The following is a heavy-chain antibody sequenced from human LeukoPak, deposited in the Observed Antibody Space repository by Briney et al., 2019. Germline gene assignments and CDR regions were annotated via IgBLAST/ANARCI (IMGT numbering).Heavy chain of an antibody. J-gene: IGHJ4*02. Sequence: GGSLRLSCTASGFTFSTHAMHWVRQAPGKGLEWVAIILYDGSNKHYADSVKGRFSISRNNSKNTLYLQMNSLRAEDTAVYYCARVPYGSGTYTDYWGQGTLVTVSS. CDR3: ARVPYGSGTYTDY. D-gene: IGHD3-10*01. CDR2: ILYDGSNK. CDR1: GFTFSTHA. V-gene: IGHV3-30-3*01.